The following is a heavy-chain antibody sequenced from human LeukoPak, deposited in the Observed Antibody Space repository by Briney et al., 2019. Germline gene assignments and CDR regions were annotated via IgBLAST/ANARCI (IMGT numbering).Heavy chain of an antibody. V-gene: IGHV4-34*01. D-gene: IGHD4-17*01. CDR3: TRQSGTVTPIDY. J-gene: IGHJ4*02. Sequence: SETLSLTCAVSSGSLSGYSWGWIRQPPGKGLEWVGEISHSGITNYNASLKSRVTISLKKSEIQFSLMLSSVTAADAAVYYCTRQSGTVTPIDYWSQGTLVTVSS. CDR1: SGSLSGYS. CDR2: ISHSGIT.